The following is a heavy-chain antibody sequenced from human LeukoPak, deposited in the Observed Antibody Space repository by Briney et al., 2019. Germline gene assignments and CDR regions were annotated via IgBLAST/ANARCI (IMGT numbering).Heavy chain of an antibody. CDR1: GYSLSSGYY. CDR3: ARYTSGWIFDY. V-gene: IGHV4-38-2*01. J-gene: IGHJ4*02. CDR2: IYHTGST. Sequence: SETLSLTCAVSGYSLSSGYYWGWIRQPPGKGLEWIGNIYHTGSTYYNPSLKSRVTISVDTSKNEFSLKLSSVTAADTAMYYCARYTSGWIFDYWGQGTLVTVSS. D-gene: IGHD6-19*01.